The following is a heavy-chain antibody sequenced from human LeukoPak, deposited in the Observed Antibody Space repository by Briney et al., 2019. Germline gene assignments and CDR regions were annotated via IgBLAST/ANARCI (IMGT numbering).Heavy chain of an antibody. J-gene: IGHJ5*02. CDR3: ARVPGGTARQPVNWFDP. D-gene: IGHD3-10*01. Sequence: ASETLSLTCTVSGGSISSYYWSWIRQPAGKGLEWIGRIYTSGSATYNPSLKSRVTMSVDTPKNQFSLKLSSVTAADTAVYYCARVPGGTARQPVNWFDPWGQGTLVTVSS. V-gene: IGHV4-4*07. CDR2: IYTSGSA. CDR1: GGSISSYY.